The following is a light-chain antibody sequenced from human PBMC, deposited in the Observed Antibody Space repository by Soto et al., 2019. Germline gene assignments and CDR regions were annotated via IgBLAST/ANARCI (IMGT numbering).Light chain of an antibody. CDR2: DAS. J-gene: IGKJ5*01. V-gene: IGKV1-5*01. CDR3: QQYYRSSIT. Sequence: DIQMTQSPSTLSASVGDRVTITCRASQSLNNYLAWYQQKPGKAPKLLIYDASTLERGVPPRFSGTGSGTEFTLTISSLQPDDFATYYCQQYYRSSITFGQGTRLEIK. CDR1: QSLNNY.